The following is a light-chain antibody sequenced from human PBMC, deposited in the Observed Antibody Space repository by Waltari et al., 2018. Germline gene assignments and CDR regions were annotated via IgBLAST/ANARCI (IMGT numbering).Light chain of an antibody. V-gene: IGKV3-15*01. CDR2: GAS. Sequence: EIVMTQSPATLSVSQGERATLFCRASQSVSSNLAWYQHKPGQTPRLLIYGASSRATGVPARFSGSGSGTLFTLTISSLQSEDFAIYYCQQYNKWPPWTFGQGTRVEIK. CDR3: QQYNKWPPWT. CDR1: QSVSSN. J-gene: IGKJ1*01.